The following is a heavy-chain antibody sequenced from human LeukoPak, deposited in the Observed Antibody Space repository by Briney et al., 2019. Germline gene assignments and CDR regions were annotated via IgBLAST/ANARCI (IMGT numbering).Heavy chain of an antibody. Sequence: SETLSLTCTVSGGSISSYYWSWIRQPPGKGLEWIGYIYYSGSTNYNPSLKSRVTISVDTSKNQFSLKLSSVTAADTAVYYCARCLNYYGSGSYSDYWGQGTLVTVSS. CDR3: ARCLNYYGSGSYSDY. CDR2: IYYSGST. J-gene: IGHJ4*02. V-gene: IGHV4-59*08. D-gene: IGHD3-10*01. CDR1: GGSISSYY.